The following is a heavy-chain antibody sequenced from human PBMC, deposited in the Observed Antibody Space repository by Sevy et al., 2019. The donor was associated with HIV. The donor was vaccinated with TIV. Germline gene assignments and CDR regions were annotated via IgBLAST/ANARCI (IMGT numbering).Heavy chain of an antibody. CDR1: GFTFSKYS. J-gene: IGHJ4*02. V-gene: IGHV3-23*01. CDR3: AREGCSIPHDY. CDR2: LSFACGRI. D-gene: IGHD2-2*01. Sequence: GGSLRLSCAASGFTFSKYSMSWVRQTPGKGLEWVSTLSFACGRINYADSVKGRFTMSRDDSRNTFYLQMDSLRAEDTAIYYCAREGCSIPHDYWGQGTLVTVSS.